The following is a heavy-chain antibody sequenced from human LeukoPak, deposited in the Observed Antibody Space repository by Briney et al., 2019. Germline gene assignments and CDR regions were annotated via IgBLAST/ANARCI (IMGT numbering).Heavy chain of an antibody. CDR2: IIPILGIA. Sequence: SVKVSCKASGGTFSSYAISWVRQPPGQGLEWMGRIIPILGIANYAQKFQGRVTITADKSTSTAYMELSSLRSEDTAVYYCARGEVPVLRFLEWSRRYYYYYMDVWGKGTTVTVSS. V-gene: IGHV1-69*04. D-gene: IGHD3-3*01. CDR1: GGTFSSYA. J-gene: IGHJ6*03. CDR3: ARGEVPVLRFLEWSRRYYYYYMDV.